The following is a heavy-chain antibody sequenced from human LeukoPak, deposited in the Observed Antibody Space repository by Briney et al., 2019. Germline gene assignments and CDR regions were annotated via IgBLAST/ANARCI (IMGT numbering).Heavy chain of an antibody. CDR2: ISASGTST. CDR3: AKDLHYYVAMDV. CDR1: GFTFSSYD. D-gene: IGHD3-10*02. V-gene: IGHV3-23*01. J-gene: IGHJ6*02. Sequence: GGSLRLSCAASGFTFSSYDINWVRQAPGKGLEWVSAISASGTSTYYADSVRGRFTISRDNSKNTLFLQMNSLRAEDTALYYCAKDLHYYVAMDVWGQGTAVTVSS.